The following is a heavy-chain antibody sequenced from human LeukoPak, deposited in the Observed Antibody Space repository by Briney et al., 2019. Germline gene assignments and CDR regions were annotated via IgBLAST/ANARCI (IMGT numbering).Heavy chain of an antibody. J-gene: IGHJ5*02. Sequence: SETLSLTCTVSGGPISSSSYYWGWIRRPPGKGLEWIGSIYYSGSTYYNPSLKSRVTISVDTSKNQFSLKLSSVTAADTAVYYCARHPVTTNWFDPWGQGTLVTVSS. D-gene: IGHD4-17*01. CDR1: GGPISSSSYY. CDR3: ARHPVTTNWFDP. CDR2: IYYSGST. V-gene: IGHV4-39*01.